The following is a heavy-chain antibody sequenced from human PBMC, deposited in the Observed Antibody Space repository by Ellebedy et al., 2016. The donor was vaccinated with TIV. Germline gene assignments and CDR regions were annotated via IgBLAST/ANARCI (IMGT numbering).Heavy chain of an antibody. J-gene: IGHJ4*02. V-gene: IGHV1-8*01. D-gene: IGHD6-13*01. CDR2: MNPNSGNT. Sequence: ASVKVSXKGSAYTFSSYDINWVRQAAGQGLEWMGWMNPNSGNTGFAQKFQGRVTLTSNTSISAAYMELSGLTSEDTAVYYCARGRSVAAVFDFAYWGQGTPVTVSS. CDR1: AYTFSSYD. CDR3: ARGRSVAAVFDFAY.